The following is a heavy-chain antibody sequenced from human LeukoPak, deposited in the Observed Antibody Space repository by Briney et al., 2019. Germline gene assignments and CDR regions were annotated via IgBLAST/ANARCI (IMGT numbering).Heavy chain of an antibody. CDR2: INKDGSEK. CDR1: EFTFSTYW. J-gene: IGHJ3*01. CDR3: ARDPYDSGGYAAFDV. D-gene: IGHD3-22*01. Sequence: PGGSLRLSCVASEFTFSTYWMSWVRQAPGKGPEWVANINKDGSEKVYLDSVKGRFTISRDNANNSLYLQMDSLRVEDTAIYYCARDPYDSGGYAAFDVWGQGTMLSVSS. V-gene: IGHV3-7*01.